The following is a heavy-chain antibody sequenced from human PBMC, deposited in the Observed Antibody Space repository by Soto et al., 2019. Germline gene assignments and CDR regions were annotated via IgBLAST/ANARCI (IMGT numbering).Heavy chain of an antibody. Sequence: GGSVKVSLQGSGFTFLKYCLTWVRPAPGQGFEWMGWISPYDDSTIYAQKLQGRVTMTADTSTRIVNLTLRSLKSDDTAVYYCARGGHIAVVTASFEYWGQGTLVTVS. V-gene: IGHV1-18*01. CDR1: GFTFLKYC. CDR2: ISPYDDST. CDR3: ARGGHIAVVTASFEY. J-gene: IGHJ4*02. D-gene: IGHD2-21*02.